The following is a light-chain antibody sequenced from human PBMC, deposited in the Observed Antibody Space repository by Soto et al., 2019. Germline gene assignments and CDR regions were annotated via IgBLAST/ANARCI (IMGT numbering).Light chain of an antibody. J-gene: IGKJ2*01. CDR1: QSVSSSD. CDR3: KQYGGSPLYT. CDR2: GAS. V-gene: IGKV3-20*01. Sequence: EIVLTQSPGTLSLSPGDRATLSCRASQSVSSSDLAWYQQKPGQAPRLLIYGASTRATGIPDRFSGSGSGTDFTLTISRLEPEDFAVYYCKQYGGSPLYTFGQGTK.